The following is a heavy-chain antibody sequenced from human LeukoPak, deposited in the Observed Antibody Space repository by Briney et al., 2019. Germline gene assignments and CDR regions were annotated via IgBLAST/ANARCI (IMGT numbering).Heavy chain of an antibody. D-gene: IGHD4-17*01. Sequence: GGSLRLSCAASGFTFNTYGMSWVRQAPGKGLEWVSGISGSGGATYYADSVKGRSTISRDDPHNTLYLQMNSLRAEDTAVYYCAKEIWPTVTTPGRTYFEYWGQGALVTVSS. CDR2: ISGSGGAT. V-gene: IGHV3-23*01. CDR1: GFTFNTYG. CDR3: AKEIWPTVTTPGRTYFEY. J-gene: IGHJ4*02.